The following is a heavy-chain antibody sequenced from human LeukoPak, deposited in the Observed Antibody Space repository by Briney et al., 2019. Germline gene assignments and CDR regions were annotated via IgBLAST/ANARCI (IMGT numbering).Heavy chain of an antibody. CDR1: EFPFIANT. CDR2: ISSSSSYI. D-gene: IGHD4-23*01. Sequence: GGPLELSGAAPEFPFIANTLNWSPKPPGKGLEWSSPISSSSSYIYYADSVKGRFTISRDNAKNSPYLQMNSPRAEDTAVYYCARDATTVVTPIAYWGQGTLVTVSS. V-gene: IGHV3-21*01. CDR3: ARDATTVVTPIAY. J-gene: IGHJ4*02.